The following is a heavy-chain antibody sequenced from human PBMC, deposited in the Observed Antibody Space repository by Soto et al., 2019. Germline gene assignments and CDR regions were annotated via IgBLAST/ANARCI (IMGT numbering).Heavy chain of an antibody. CDR2: INPSGGST. Sequence: ASVKVSCKASGYTFTSYYMHWVRQAPGQGLEWMGIINPSGGSTSYAQKFQGRVTMTRDTSTSTVYMELSSLRSEDTAVYYCARDDYDILTGYRPYYYYGMDVWGQGTTVTVSS. V-gene: IGHV1-46*01. D-gene: IGHD3-9*01. CDR3: ARDDYDILTGYRPYYYYGMDV. CDR1: GYTFTSYY. J-gene: IGHJ6*02.